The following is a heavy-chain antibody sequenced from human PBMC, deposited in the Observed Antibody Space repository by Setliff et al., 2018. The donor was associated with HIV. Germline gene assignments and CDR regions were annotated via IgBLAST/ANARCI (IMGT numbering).Heavy chain of an antibody. D-gene: IGHD2-2*01. CDR3: ARGEPSILIEPAAFFDY. CDR2: ISRSGSTI. CDR1: GFTFISYG. V-gene: IGHV3-48*04. J-gene: IGHJ4*02. Sequence: GGSLRLSCAVSGFTFISYGMYWVRQAPGKGLEWVSYISRSGSTIHYADSVKGRFTISRDNAKNSLYLQMNSLRAEDTAVYYCARGEPSILIEPAAFFDYWGQGTLVTVSS.